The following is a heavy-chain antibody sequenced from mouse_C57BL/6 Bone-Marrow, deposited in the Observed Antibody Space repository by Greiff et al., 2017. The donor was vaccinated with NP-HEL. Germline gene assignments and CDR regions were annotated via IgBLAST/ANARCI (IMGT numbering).Heavy chain of an antibody. Sequence: EVKLMESGPGLVKPSQSLSLTCSVTGYSITSGYYWNWIRQFPGNKLEWMGYISYDGSNNYNPSLKNRISITRDTSKNQFFLKLNSVTTEDTATYYCARDPYYYGSSDYWGQGTTLTVSS. CDR1: GYSITSGYY. J-gene: IGHJ2*01. CDR3: ARDPYYYGSSDY. D-gene: IGHD1-1*01. CDR2: ISYDGSN. V-gene: IGHV3-6*01.